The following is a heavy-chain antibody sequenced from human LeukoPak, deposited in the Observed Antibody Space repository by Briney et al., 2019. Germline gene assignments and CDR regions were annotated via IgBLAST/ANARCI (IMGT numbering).Heavy chain of an antibody. CDR2: IYPGDSDT. D-gene: IGHD2-2*01. J-gene: IGHJ4*02. CDR3: ARVPVVPAAISGYFDN. V-gene: IGHV5-51*01. CDR1: GYSFTSYW. Sequence: GESLKISCKGSGYSFTSYWIGWVRQMPGKGLEWMGIIYPGDSDTRYSPSFQGQVTISADKSISTAYLQWSSLKASDTAMYYCARVPVVPAAISGYFDNWGQGTLVTVSS.